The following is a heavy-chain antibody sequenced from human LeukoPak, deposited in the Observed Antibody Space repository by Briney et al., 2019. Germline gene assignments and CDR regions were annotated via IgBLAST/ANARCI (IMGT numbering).Heavy chain of an antibody. Sequence: GGSLRLSCAASGFTFSSYSMNWVRQAPGKGLEWVSSISSSSSYIYYADSVKGRFTISRDNAKNTLYLQMNSLRAEDTAVYYCTRGGYYSSGSLDYWGQGTLVTVSS. CDR3: TRGGYYSSGSLDY. CDR2: ISSSSSYI. V-gene: IGHV3-21*01. J-gene: IGHJ4*02. CDR1: GFTFSSYS. D-gene: IGHD6-19*01.